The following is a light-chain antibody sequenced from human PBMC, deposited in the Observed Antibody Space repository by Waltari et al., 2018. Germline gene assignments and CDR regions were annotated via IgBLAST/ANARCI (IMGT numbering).Light chain of an antibody. Sequence: DIQMTQSPSSLSASVGDRVTITCQASQDITNYLNWYQQKPGKAPKVLIYDASKVETGVPSRFSGSGSGTDFTFTISSLQPEDVATYYCQQYDNLPPFTFGQGTKVEIK. J-gene: IGKJ2*01. V-gene: IGKV1-33*01. CDR3: QQYDNLPPFT. CDR1: QDITNY. CDR2: DAS.